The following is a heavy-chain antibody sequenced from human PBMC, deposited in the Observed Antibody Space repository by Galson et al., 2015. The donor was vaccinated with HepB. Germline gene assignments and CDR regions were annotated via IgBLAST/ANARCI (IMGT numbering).Heavy chain of an antibody. J-gene: IGHJ5*02. CDR3: TRDPRSIAPNWFDP. V-gene: IGHV3-49*03. CDR1: GFTFGDYA. Sequence: SLRLSCAASGFTFGDYAMSWFRQAPGKGLEWVGVIRSKAYGGTTEYAASVKGRFTISRDDSKSIAYLQMNSLKTEDTAVYYCTRDPRSIAPNWFDPWGQGTLVTVSS. CDR2: IRSKAYGGTT. D-gene: IGHD6-6*01.